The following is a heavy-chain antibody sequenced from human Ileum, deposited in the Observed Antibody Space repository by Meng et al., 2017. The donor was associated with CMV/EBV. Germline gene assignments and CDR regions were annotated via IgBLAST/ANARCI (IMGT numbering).Heavy chain of an antibody. CDR3: ARGLTVLTLDY. CDR2: IYYNGST. Sequence: SETLSLTCTVSGGSVSSGSYYWSWIRQPPGKGLEWIGYIYYNGSTNYNPSLKSRVTISVDTSKNQFSLKLSSVTAADTAVYYCARGLTVLTLDYWGQGTLVTVSS. V-gene: IGHV4-61*01. CDR1: GGSVSSGSYY. J-gene: IGHJ4*02. D-gene: IGHD4-23*01.